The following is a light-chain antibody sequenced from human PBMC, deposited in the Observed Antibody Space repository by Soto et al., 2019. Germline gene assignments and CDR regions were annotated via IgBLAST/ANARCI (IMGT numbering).Light chain of an antibody. V-gene: IGKV3-20*01. J-gene: IGKJ1*01. CDR3: QQYGASPSWT. CDR2: GAS. CDR1: QSVTSSY. Sequence: EIVLTQSPGTLSLSPGERATLSCRASQSVTSSYLAWYQQKPGQAPRLLIYGASSRATGVPDRFSGSGSGRAFTLTISRLEPEDFAVFYCQQYGASPSWTFGQGTKVEIK.